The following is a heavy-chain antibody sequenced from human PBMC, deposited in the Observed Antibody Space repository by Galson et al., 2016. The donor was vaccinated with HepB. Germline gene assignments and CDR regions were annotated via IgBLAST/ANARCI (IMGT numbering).Heavy chain of an antibody. Sequence: SVKVSCKASPHTFTNDYIHWVRQAPGEGPEWMGIMNPSGGSTAYAQKFQGRVTMTSDTSTTTVYMELSSLMSEDTALYYCVGDSGNPPLDSWGPGTQVIVSS. CDR3: VGDSGNPPLDS. J-gene: IGHJ4*02. V-gene: IGHV1-46*01. D-gene: IGHD3-10*01. CDR1: PHTFTNDY. CDR2: MNPSGGST.